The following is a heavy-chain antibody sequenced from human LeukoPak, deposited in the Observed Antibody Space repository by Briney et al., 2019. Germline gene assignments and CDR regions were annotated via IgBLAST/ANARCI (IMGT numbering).Heavy chain of an antibody. V-gene: IGHV4-34*01. CDR3: ARRVLLWFGDPFDY. CDR2: INHSGST. D-gene: IGHD3-10*01. Sequence: SETLSLTCAVYGGSFSGYYWSWIRQPPGKGLEWIGEINHSGSTNYNPSLKSRVTISVDTSKNQFSLKLSSVTAADTAVYYCARRVLLWFGDPFDYWGQGTLVTVSS. CDR1: GGSFSGYY. J-gene: IGHJ4*02.